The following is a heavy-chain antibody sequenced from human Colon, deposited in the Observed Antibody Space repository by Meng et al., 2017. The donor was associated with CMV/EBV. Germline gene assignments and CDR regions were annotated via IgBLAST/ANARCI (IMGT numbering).Heavy chain of an antibody. CDR3: ARGTEDGPNFDY. D-gene: IGHD2-8*02. J-gene: IGHJ4*02. Sequence: SCAASGFTFSSYTMHWVRQAPGKGLEWVSLISFAGRNQYGADSVRGRFTISRDNSKNTLYLQMNSLRAEDTAVYYCARGTEDGPNFDYWGQGALVTVSS. CDR2: ISFAGRNQ. CDR1: GFTFSSYT. V-gene: IGHV3-30*04.